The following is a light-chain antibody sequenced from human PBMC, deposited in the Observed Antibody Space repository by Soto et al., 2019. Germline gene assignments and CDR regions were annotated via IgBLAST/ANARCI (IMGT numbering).Light chain of an antibody. J-gene: IGLJ1*01. CDR2: EVF. V-gene: IGLV2-14*03. Sequence: QSALTQPASVSGSPGQSITISCTGTSSDVGGYNYVSWYQQHPGKVPKLMIYEVFRRPSGISDRFSGSKSGNTASLTVSGLQAEDEADYYCTSYAGGNNVFGTGTKLTVL. CDR3: TSYAGGNNV. CDR1: SSDVGGYNY.